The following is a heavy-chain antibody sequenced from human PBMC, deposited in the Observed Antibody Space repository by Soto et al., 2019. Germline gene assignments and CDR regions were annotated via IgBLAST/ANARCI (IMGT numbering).Heavy chain of an antibody. CDR3: ARDTGSGSVSWFDP. J-gene: IGHJ5*02. Sequence: SSGKVSCKASCYTFTSYGISWVRQAPGQGLEWMGWISAYSGNTNYAQKLQGRVTMTTDTSTSTAYMELRSLRSDDTAVYYCARDTGSGSVSWFDPWGQGTLVTVSS. CDR1: CYTFTSYG. V-gene: IGHV1-18*04. D-gene: IGHD3-10*01. CDR2: ISAYSGNT.